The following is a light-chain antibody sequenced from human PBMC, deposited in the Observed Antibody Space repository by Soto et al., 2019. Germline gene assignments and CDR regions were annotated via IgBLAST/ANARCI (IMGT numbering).Light chain of an antibody. CDR3: ASYKTSTTHV. J-gene: IGLJ1*01. V-gene: IGLV2-14*01. CDR2: DVS. Sequence: QSALTQPASVSGSPGQSIAISCTGTSSVVGGYSYVSWYQQQPGKAPKLVISDVSNRPSGVSDRFSGSKSGNTASLTISGLQTDYEADSSCASYKTSTTHVFGTMTEVTDL. CDR1: SSVVGGYSY.